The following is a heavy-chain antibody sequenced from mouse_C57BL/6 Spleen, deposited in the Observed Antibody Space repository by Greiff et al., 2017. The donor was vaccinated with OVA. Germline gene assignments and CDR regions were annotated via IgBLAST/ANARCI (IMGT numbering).Heavy chain of an antibody. CDR1: GYTFTSYW. V-gene: IGHV1-59*01. J-gene: IGHJ2*01. D-gene: IGHD2-1*01. CDR3: ARGIYYGNFYFDY. CDR2: IDPSDSYT. Sequence: QVQLQQPGAELVRPGTSVKLSCKASGYTFTSYWMHWVKQRPGQGLEWIGVIDPSDSYTNYNQKFKGKATLTVDTSSSTAYMQLSSLTSEDSAVYYCARGIYYGNFYFDYWGQGTTLTVSS.